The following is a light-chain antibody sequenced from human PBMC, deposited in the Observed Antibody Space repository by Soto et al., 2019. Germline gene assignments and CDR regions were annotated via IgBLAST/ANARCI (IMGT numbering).Light chain of an antibody. Sequence: QSALTQPASVSGSPGQSITISCTGTSGDIGTYHYVSWFQQHPGKAPKLIIHEVSHRPSGVSTRFSGSKSGTTASLTISGLQAEDEADYYCSSYRKSNTFVFGTGTKVTV. CDR2: EVS. J-gene: IGLJ1*01. V-gene: IGLV2-14*01. CDR1: SGDIGTYHY. CDR3: SSYRKSNTFV.